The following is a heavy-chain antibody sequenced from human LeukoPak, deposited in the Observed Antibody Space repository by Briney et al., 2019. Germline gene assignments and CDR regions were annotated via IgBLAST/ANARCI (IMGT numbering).Heavy chain of an antibody. Sequence: SVKVSCKASGGTFSSYAISWVRQAPGQGLEWMGRIIPIFGTANYAQKLQGRVTMTTDTSTSTAYMELRSLRSDDTAVYYCARSAVDRGILYFDYWGQGTLVTVSS. J-gene: IGHJ4*02. CDR3: ARSAVDRGILYFDY. CDR2: IIPIFGTA. V-gene: IGHV1-69*05. D-gene: IGHD2-21*01. CDR1: GGTFSSYA.